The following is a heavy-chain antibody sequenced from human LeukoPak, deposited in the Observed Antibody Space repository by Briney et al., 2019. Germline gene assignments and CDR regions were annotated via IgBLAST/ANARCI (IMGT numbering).Heavy chain of an antibody. CDR1: GFTFSNYA. V-gene: IGHV3-23*01. D-gene: IGHD3-9*01. CDR2: IVGSGGST. Sequence: GASLRLSCAASGFTFSNYAMSWFRQAPGKGLEWVSAIVGSGGSTYYADSVKGRFTISRDNPKNTLYLQMNSLRAEDTAVYYCANWGDYDILTGYYDSDYWGQGTLVTVSS. J-gene: IGHJ4*02. CDR3: ANWGDYDILTGYYDSDY.